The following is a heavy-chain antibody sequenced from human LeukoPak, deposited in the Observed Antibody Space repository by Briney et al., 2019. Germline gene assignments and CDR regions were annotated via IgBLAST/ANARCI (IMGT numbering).Heavy chain of an antibody. CDR2: ICYGGGSK. D-gene: IGHD1-26*01. CDR1: GFTFSRFA. J-gene: IGHJ6*02. Sequence: GGSLRLFCAASGFTFSRFAMQWVRQAPGKGLEWVSAICYGGGSKYYADSVKGRFTMSRDHSKHTLYLEMNRLRAEDTAVYYCVKRESGQGYGMDVWGQGTTVTVSS. CDR3: VKRESGQGYGMDV. V-gene: IGHV3-23*01.